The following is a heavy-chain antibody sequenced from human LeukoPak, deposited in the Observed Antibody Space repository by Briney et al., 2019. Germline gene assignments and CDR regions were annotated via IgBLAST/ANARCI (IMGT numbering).Heavy chain of an antibody. V-gene: IGHV1-69*05. CDR1: GGTFSSYA. CDR2: IIPIFGTA. CDR3: ASLIGGIAARPAGMGAFDI. J-gene: IGHJ3*02. Sequence: SVKVSCKASGGTFSSYAISWVRQAPGQGLEWMGGIIPIFGTANYAQKFQGRVTITTDESTSTAYMELSSLRSEDTAVYYCASLIGGIAARPAGMGAFDIWGQGTMVTVSS. D-gene: IGHD6-6*01.